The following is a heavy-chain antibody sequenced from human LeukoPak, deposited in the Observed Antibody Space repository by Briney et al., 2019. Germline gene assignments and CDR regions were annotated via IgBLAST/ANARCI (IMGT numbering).Heavy chain of an antibody. CDR1: GGAISSYH. CDR3: ARDHKGYDFWSGSPGYYYYYMDV. J-gene: IGHJ6*03. CDR2: IYSSGST. D-gene: IGHD3-3*01. Sequence: SETLSLTCTASGGAISSYHWSWIRQPAGKGLEWIGRIYSSGSTNYNPSLKSRVTMSVDTSKNQFSLKLSSVTAADTAVYYCARDHKGYDFWSGSPGYYYYYMDVWGKGTTVTVSS. V-gene: IGHV4-4*07.